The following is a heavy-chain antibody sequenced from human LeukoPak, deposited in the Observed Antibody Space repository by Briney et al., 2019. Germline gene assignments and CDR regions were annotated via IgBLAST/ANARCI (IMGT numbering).Heavy chain of an antibody. D-gene: IGHD4-23*01. V-gene: IGHV1-2*02. J-gene: IGHJ4*02. CDR1: GYTFIGYY. CDR2: INPDNGAI. Sequence: ASVGVSCKTSGYTFIGYYMHWVRQAPGRGLEWMGWINPDNGAINYAQKFQGRVTMTRHTPINTVYMELSRLGSDDTAVYYCTRERLSPGKGFDHWGQGTLVTVSS. CDR3: TRERLSPGKGFDH.